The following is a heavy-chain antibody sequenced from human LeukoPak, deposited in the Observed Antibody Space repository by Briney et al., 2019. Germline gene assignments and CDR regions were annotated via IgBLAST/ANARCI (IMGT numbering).Heavy chain of an antibody. CDR3: ARESGDYGHWYFDL. J-gene: IGHJ2*01. V-gene: IGHV4-59*12. CDR1: GGSISSYY. CDR2: IYYSGST. Sequence: PSETLSLTCTVSGGSISSYYWSWIRQPPGKGLEWIGYIYYSGSTNYNPSLKSRVTMSVDTSKNQFSLKLSSVTAADTAVYYCARESGDYGHWYFDLWGRGTLVTVSS. D-gene: IGHD4-17*01.